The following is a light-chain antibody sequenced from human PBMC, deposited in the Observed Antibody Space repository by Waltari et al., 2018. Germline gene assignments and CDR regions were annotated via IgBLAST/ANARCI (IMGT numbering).Light chain of an antibody. V-gene: IGLV2-14*03. CDR2: DVN. J-gene: IGLJ3*02. Sequence: HSALAQPASVSGSPGQSIPISCTGTSRDLGGYNYVSWYQQHPGKAPRLMIYDVNNRPSGVSNRFSGSKSGNTASLTISGLQAEDEADYYCSSFTRTNSWVFGGGTKLTVL. CDR1: SRDLGGYNY. CDR3: SSFTRTNSWV.